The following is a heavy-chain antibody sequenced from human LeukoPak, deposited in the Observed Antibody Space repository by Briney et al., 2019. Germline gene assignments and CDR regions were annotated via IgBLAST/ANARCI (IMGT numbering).Heavy chain of an antibody. J-gene: IGHJ4*02. CDR3: AKDGYYYGSGLYYFDY. D-gene: IGHD3-10*01. CDR2: IYSGGST. Sequence: GRSLRLSCAASGFTVSSNYMSWVRQAPGKGLEWVSVIYSGGSTYYADSVKGRFTISRDNSKNTLYLQMNSLRAEDTAVYYCAKDGYYYGSGLYYFDYWGQGTLVTVSS. CDR1: GFTVSSNY. V-gene: IGHV3-53*01.